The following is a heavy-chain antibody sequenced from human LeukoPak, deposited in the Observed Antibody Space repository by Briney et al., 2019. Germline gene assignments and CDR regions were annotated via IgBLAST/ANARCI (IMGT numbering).Heavy chain of an antibody. Sequence: SETLSLTCTVSGGSINSYYWGWIRQPAGKGLEWIGRIYTSGSTNYNPSLKSRVTISVDTSKNQFSLNLTSVTAADTAMYYCARAGYTSSYYSLAYWGQEPLSTFSS. D-gene: IGHD1-26*01. J-gene: IGHJ4*02. V-gene: IGHV4-4*07. CDR2: IYTSGST. CDR1: GGSINSYY. CDR3: ARAGYTSSYYSLAY.